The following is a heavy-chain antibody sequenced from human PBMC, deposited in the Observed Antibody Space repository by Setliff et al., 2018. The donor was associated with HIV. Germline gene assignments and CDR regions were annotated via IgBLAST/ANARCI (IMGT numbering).Heavy chain of an antibody. Sequence: SETLSLTCTVSGGSINSYYWNWIRQSPGKGLEWIGYIGYNGDTSYNPSLTSRVTLSVDRSKNQLSLKLSSVSAADTAVYFCARWGASGGRPDWHAFDMWGQGTMVTVSS. CDR1: GGSINSYY. J-gene: IGHJ3*02. CDR2: IGYNGDT. V-gene: IGHV4-59*01. D-gene: IGHD2-15*01. CDR3: ARWGASGGRPDWHAFDM.